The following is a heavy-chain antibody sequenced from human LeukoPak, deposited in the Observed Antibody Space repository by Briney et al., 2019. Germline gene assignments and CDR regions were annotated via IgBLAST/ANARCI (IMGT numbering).Heavy chain of an antibody. J-gene: IGHJ4*02. CDR3: AKDAYSSGWFFDY. Sequence: GRSLRLSCAASGFTFDDYAMHWVRHAPGKGLEWVSGISWNSGSIGYADSVKGRFTISRDTAKNSLYLQMNSLRAEDTALYYCAKDAYSSGWFFDYWGQGTLVTVSS. CDR2: ISWNSGSI. D-gene: IGHD6-19*01. V-gene: IGHV3-9*01. CDR1: GFTFDDYA.